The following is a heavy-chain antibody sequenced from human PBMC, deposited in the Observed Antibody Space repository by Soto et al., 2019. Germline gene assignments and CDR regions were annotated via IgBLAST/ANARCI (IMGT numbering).Heavy chain of an antibody. CDR1: AYTFTTYA. J-gene: IGHJ4*02. CDR3: ARGDCSGASCYGDLDY. CDR2: INAGNGDT. Sequence: ASVKVSCKASAYTFTTYALHWVREAPGQRLERMGWINAGNGDTKYSQKFLGRVSISRDTSANIAYMELFSLRSEDTAVYYCARGDCSGASCYGDLDYWGQGTLVTVYS. V-gene: IGHV1-3*01. D-gene: IGHD2-2*01.